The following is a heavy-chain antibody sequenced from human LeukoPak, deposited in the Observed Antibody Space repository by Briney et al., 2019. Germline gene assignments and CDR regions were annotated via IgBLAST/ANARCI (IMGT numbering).Heavy chain of an antibody. CDR3: AKAVAGYYYFDY. J-gene: IGHJ4*02. CDR1: GFTFRSYA. CDR2: MSGSGGST. D-gene: IGHD6-19*01. Sequence: PGGSLRLSCVASGFTFRSYAMSWVRQAPGKGLEWVSGMSGSGGSTYYADSVKGRFTISRDNSKNTLYLQMNSLRAEDTAVYYCAKAVAGYYYFDYWGQGTLVTVSS. V-gene: IGHV3-23*01.